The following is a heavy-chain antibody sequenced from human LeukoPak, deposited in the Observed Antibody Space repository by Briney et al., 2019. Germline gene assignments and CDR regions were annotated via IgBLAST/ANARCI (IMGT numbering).Heavy chain of an antibody. D-gene: IGHD1-14*01. CDR3: AREILGGFNPGAY. CDR2: IHRSGSP. Sequence: SETLSLTCTVSLDSTTSNFWSWVRQPPGKGLEWIGEIHRSGSPNYNPSLQSRITISIDRSRNQIVLELSSVTAADTAFYYCAREILGGFNPGAYWGQGTLVTVSS. J-gene: IGHJ4*02. V-gene: IGHV4-4*02. CDR1: LDSTTSNF.